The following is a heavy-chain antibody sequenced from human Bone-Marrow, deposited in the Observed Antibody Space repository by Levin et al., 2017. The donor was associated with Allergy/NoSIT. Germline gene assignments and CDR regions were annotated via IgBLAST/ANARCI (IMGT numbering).Heavy chain of an antibody. CDR2: FNPQDGEP. CDR3: ASSSFRMVTLVPLDY. J-gene: IGHJ4*02. D-gene: IGHD2-21*02. V-gene: IGHV1-24*01. Sequence: GESLKISCKVSGSTLRDLSVHWVRQTPETGLEWMGGFNPQDGEPVYPQNFRGRVTVTDDPSTDTVYMELSGLRPDDTAVYYCASSSFRMVTLVPLDYWGQGTLVSVSS. CDR1: GSTLRDLS.